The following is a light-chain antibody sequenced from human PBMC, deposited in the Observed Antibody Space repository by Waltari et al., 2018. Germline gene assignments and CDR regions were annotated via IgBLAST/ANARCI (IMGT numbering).Light chain of an antibody. V-gene: IGLV2-8*01. Sequence: QSALTQPPSASGSPGQSVTISCTGTSSDVGRYNYVSWYQQHPGKAPELMIYDVSKRPSGVPDRFSGSKSGNTASLTVSGLQAEDEADYYCSSYAGSNNYVFGTGTKVTVL. CDR2: DVS. J-gene: IGLJ1*01. CDR3: SSYAGSNNYV. CDR1: SSDVGRYNY.